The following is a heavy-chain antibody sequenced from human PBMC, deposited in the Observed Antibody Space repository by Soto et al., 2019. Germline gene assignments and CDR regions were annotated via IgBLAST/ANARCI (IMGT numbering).Heavy chain of an antibody. Sequence: GGSLRLSCAASGFTFSSYAMHWVRQAPGKGLEWVAVISYDGSNKYYADSVKGRFTISRDNSKNTLYLQMNSLRAEDTAVYYCARDGGGYYYGSGRRRMDVWGQGTTVTVSS. D-gene: IGHD3-10*01. V-gene: IGHV3-30-3*01. CDR1: GFTFSSYA. CDR2: ISYDGSNK. CDR3: ARDGGGYYYGSGRRRMDV. J-gene: IGHJ6*02.